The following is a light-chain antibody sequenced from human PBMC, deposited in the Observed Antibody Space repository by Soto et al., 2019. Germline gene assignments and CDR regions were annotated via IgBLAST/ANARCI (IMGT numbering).Light chain of an antibody. J-gene: IGLJ2*01. CDR1: SSDVGGYNY. V-gene: IGLV2-14*03. CDR2: DVS. Sequence: QSVLTQPASVSGSPGQSITISCTGSSSDVGGYNYVSWYQHYPGKAPKLMIYDVSDRPSGVSNRFSGSKSGNTASLTISGLQAEDEADYYCNSYTTSRTVLFGGGTKLTVL. CDR3: NSYTTSRTVL.